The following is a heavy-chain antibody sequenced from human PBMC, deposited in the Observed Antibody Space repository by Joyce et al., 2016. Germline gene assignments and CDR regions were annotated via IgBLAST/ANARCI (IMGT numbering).Heavy chain of an antibody. V-gene: IGHV6-1*01. CDR2: TFYRSKWYN. J-gene: IGHJ3*02. CDR3: ARDAGFGLDALDI. Sequence: QVQLQQSGPGLVKPSQILSLTCAISGDFVSSNIAAWNWCRQSPSRGLEWLGRTFYRSKWYNDYAVSVRSRISINPDTSKNLFSLHLNSVTPEDTAVYYCARDAGFGLDALDIWGQGTVVTVSS. CDR1: GDFVSSNIAA. D-gene: IGHD3/OR15-3a*01.